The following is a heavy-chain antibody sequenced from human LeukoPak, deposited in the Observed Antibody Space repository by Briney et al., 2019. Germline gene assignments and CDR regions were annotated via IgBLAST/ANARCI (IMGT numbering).Heavy chain of an antibody. CDR3: AGEGLGGATTWDY. J-gene: IGHJ4*02. Sequence: ASVKVSCKASGDTFNTYFIHWVRQAPGQGLEWMGIINPRGPITSYAQKLQGRVTMTTDTSTSTAYMELRSLRSDDTAVYYCAGEGLGGATTWDYWGQGTLVTVSS. V-gene: IGHV1-46*02. CDR2: INPRGPIT. D-gene: IGHD1-26*01. CDR1: GDTFNTYF.